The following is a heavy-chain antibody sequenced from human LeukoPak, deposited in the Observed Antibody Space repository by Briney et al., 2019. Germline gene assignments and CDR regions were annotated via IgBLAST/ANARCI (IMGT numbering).Heavy chain of an antibody. Sequence: GGSLRLSCAASGFIFGDYAMHWVRLAPGKGLEWVAAIAFDDTDRYYIDSVKGRFTISRDDSKNTLYLHMTSLRAEDTAVYYCTNSDDYGDYWGQGTLVTVSS. CDR3: TNSDDYGDY. V-gene: IGHV3-30*04. J-gene: IGHJ4*02. CDR1: GFIFGDYA. CDR2: IAFDDTDR.